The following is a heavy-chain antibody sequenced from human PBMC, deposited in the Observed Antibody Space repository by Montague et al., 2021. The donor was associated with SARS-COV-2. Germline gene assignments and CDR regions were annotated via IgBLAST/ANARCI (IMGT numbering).Heavy chain of an antibody. J-gene: IGHJ6*02. CDR3: ARDIHTSSREGVDV. CDR1: GFTFTDYF. Sequence: SLRLSCAASGFTFTDYFMFWSRQAPGKGLEWISYISASGTDIYYADSVKGRFTISRGNAKNSLYLQMNSLRAEDTAVYYCARDIHTSSREGVDVWGQGTTVTVSS. V-gene: IGHV3-11*01. D-gene: IGHD6-13*01. CDR2: ISASGTDI.